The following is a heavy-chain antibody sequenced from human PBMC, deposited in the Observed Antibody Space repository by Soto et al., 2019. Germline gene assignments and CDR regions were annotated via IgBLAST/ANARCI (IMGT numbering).Heavy chain of an antibody. CDR2: IDTFKGST. Sequence: ASVNVSCKASGYRFTSYGLNWLRQAPGQGLEWMGWIDTFKGSTNSAQKFQGRLTLTTDASSSTVFMELGSLTSDDTAVYYCARELGISMSAPFDFWG. CDR1: GYRFTSYG. CDR3: ARELGISMSAPFDF. V-gene: IGHV1-18*01. D-gene: IGHD3-10*02. J-gene: IGHJ3*01.